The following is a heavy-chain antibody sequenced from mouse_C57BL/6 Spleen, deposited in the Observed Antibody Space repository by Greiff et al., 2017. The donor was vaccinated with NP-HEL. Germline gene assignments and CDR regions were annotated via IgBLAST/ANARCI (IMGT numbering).Heavy chain of an antibody. Sequence: QVQLKESGAELVRPGTSVKMSCKASGYTFTNYWIGWAKQRPGHGLEWIGDIYPGGGYTNYNEKFKGKATLTADKSSSTAYMQFSSLTSEDSAIYYCAREKYYGSSYDAMDYWGQGTSVTVSS. V-gene: IGHV1-63*01. CDR2: IYPGGGYT. CDR3: AREKYYGSSYDAMDY. J-gene: IGHJ4*01. CDR1: GYTFTNYW. D-gene: IGHD1-1*01.